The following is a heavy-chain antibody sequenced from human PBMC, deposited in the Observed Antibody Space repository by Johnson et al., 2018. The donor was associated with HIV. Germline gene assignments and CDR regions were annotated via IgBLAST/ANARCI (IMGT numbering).Heavy chain of an antibody. CDR1: GFSFSDYD. CDR3: AKGLGRAAAGTRNAFDI. V-gene: IGHV3-13*01. CDR2: IGTAGDT. J-gene: IGHJ3*02. Sequence: MQLVESGGGLVKPGGSLRLSCAASGFSFSDYDMHWVRQLTGKSLEWVSAIGTAGDTFYPGSVKGRFTISRDNSKNTLYLQMNSLRAEDTAVYYCAKGLGRAAAGTRNAFDIWGQWTMVTVTS. D-gene: IGHD6-13*01.